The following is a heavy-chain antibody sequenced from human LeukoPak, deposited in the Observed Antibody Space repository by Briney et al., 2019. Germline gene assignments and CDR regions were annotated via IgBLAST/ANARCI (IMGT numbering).Heavy chain of an antibody. D-gene: IGHD4-17*01. CDR2: IYCTGST. CDR1: GGSVSSGSYY. V-gene: IGHV4-61*01. Sequence: KPSETLSLTCTVSGGSVSSGSYYWTWIRQPPGRGLEWIAYIYCTGSTIYNPSLKSRVSLSLDMSKNQFSLKLRSVTAADTAVYYCASPGPDYGDYAYAYWGPGALVTVSS. J-gene: IGHJ4*02. CDR3: ASPGPDYGDYAYAY.